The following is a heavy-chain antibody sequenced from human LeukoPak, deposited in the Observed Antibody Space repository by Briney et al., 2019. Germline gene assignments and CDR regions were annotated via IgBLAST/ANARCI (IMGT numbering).Heavy chain of an antibody. J-gene: IGHJ3*02. CDR3: AGEREDYGLAFDI. V-gene: IGHV3-53*05. CDR1: GFTVSSNY. D-gene: IGHD4-17*01. CDR2: IYSGGST. Sequence: PGGSLRLSCAAPGFTVSSNYMSWVRQAPGKGLEWVSVIYSGGSTHYADSVKGRFTLSRDNSKNTLYLQMNSLRAEDTAVYYCAGEREDYGLAFDIWGQGTMVTVPS.